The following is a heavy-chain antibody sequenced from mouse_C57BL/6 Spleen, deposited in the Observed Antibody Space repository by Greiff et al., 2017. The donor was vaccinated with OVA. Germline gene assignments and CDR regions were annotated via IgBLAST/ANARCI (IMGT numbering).Heavy chain of an antibody. CDR3: ARGDSKHAMDY. D-gene: IGHD2-5*01. Sequence: QVQLQQSGAELVMPGASVKLSCKASGYTFTSYWMHWVKQRPGQGLEWIGEIDPSDSYTNYNQKFKGKSTLTVDKSSSTAYMQLSSLTSEDSAVYYCARGDSKHAMDYWGQGTSVTVSS. J-gene: IGHJ4*01. CDR1: GYTFTSYW. CDR2: IDPSDSYT. V-gene: IGHV1-69*01.